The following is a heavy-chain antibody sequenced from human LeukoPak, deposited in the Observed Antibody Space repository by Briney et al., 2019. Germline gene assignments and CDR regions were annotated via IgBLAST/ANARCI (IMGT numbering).Heavy chain of an antibody. Sequence: SGGSLRLSCATSGFTFSNYAMTWVRQTPGKGLECVSAITSGGDTHYADSVKGRFTVSRDNSENTLYMQMNSLRAEDTAVYYCAKCAAGGGSCYGWNWGQGTLVTVSS. CDR3: AKCAAGGGSCYGWN. CDR1: GFTFSNYA. J-gene: IGHJ4*02. CDR2: ITSGGDT. D-gene: IGHD2-15*01. V-gene: IGHV3-23*01.